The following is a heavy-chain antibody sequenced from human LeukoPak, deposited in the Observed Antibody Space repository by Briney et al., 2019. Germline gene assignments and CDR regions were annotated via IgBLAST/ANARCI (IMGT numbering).Heavy chain of an antibody. J-gene: IGHJ4*02. V-gene: IGHV4-38-2*02. Sequence: SETLSLTCTVSGYSISSGYYWGWIRQPPGKGLEWIGSIYHSGSTYYNPPLKSRVTISVDTSKNQFSLKLSSVTAADTAVYYCARQQQLVLDYWGQGTQVTVSS. D-gene: IGHD6-13*01. CDR3: ARQQQLVLDY. CDR2: IYHSGST. CDR1: GYSISSGYY.